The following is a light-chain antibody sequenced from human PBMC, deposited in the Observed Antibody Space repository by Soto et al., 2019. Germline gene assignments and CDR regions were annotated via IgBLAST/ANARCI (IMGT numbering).Light chain of an antibody. CDR2: EVV. J-gene: IGLJ1*01. CDR3: TSYSSSATIYV. CDR1: KNDIGVYYF. V-gene: IGLV2-8*01. Sequence: QSALTQPPSASGSPGQSVTISCTGTKNDIGVYYFVSWYQHHPGKVPRLIIYEVVQRPSGVPDRFSGSKSGNTASLPVSGLQAADDDDYFCTSYSSSATIYVFGRGTKLTVL.